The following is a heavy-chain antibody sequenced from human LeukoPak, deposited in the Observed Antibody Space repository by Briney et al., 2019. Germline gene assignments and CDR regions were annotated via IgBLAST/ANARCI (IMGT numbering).Heavy chain of an antibody. CDR2: INHSGYS. V-gene: IGHV4-34*01. CDR1: VVPFSIYY. Sequence: PSETLSLTCGVSVVPFSIYYWSWVRQSPTQGLMWIGEINHSGYSNYNPSHKSRVTMSIDTSKNQFSLKLTSVTAADAGVYYCTRAVAGHPDWGQGTLVTVSS. D-gene: IGHD6-19*01. J-gene: IGHJ4*02. CDR3: TRAVAGHPD.